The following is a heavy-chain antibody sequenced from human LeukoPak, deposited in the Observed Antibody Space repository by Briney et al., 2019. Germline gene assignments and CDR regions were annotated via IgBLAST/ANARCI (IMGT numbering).Heavy chain of an antibody. D-gene: IGHD3-16*01. Sequence: GASVKVSCKASGGTFSSYAISWVRQAPGQGLEWMGGIIPIFGTANYAQKFQGRVTITADESTSTAYMELSSLRSEDTAVYYCAHPPSSDAFYFDYWGRGTLVTVSS. CDR3: AHPPSSDAFYFDY. CDR2: IIPIFGTA. V-gene: IGHV1-69*13. CDR1: GGTFSSYA. J-gene: IGHJ4*02.